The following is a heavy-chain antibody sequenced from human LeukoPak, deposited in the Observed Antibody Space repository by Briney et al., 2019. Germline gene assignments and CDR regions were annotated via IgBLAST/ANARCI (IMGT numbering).Heavy chain of an antibody. D-gene: IGHD4-11*01. CDR2: INPSGGST. V-gene: IGHV1-46*01. CDR3: ARGGHSNPFDY. CDR1: GYTFTSYY. Sequence: ASVKVSCKASGYTFTSYYMHWVRQAPGQGLEWMGIINPSGGSTSYAQKFQGRVTMTRDMSTSTVYVELSSLRSEDTAVYYCARGGHSNPFDYWGQGTLVTVSS. J-gene: IGHJ4*02.